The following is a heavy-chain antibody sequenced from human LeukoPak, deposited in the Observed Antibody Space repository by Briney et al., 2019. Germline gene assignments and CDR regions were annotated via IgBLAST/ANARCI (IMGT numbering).Heavy chain of an antibody. Sequence: PGGSLRLSCAASGFTFSSYGMHWVRQAPGKGLEWVAVIWYDGSNKYYADFVKGRFTISRDNSKNTLYLQMNSLRAEDTAVYYCARGHYYDGSGYSDFDYWGQGTLVTVSS. CDR1: GFTFSSYG. D-gene: IGHD3-22*01. J-gene: IGHJ4*02. CDR2: IWYDGSNK. CDR3: ARGHYYDGSGYSDFDY. V-gene: IGHV3-33*01.